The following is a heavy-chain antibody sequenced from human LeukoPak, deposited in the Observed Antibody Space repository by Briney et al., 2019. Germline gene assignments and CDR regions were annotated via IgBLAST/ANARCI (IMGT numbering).Heavy chain of an antibody. J-gene: IGHJ4*02. CDR1: GFTLSSYW. CDR3: ARIRSHSDFWSGYYTSYYFDY. Sequence: GGSLRLSCAASGFTLSSYWMSWVRQAPGKGLEWVANIDQDGSEKYYVDSVKGRSIISRDNAKNSLYLQMNSLRAEDTAVYYCARIRSHSDFWSGYYTSYYFDYWGQGTLVTVSS. CDR2: IDQDGSEK. V-gene: IGHV3-7*01. D-gene: IGHD3-3*01.